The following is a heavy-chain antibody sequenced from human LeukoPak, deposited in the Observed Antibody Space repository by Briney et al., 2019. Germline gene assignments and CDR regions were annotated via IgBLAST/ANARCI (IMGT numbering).Heavy chain of an antibody. CDR2: ISSSSSYI. D-gene: IGHD1-26*01. CDR3: ARDSRGSYPGGFDY. V-gene: IGHV3-21*01. CDR1: GFTFSSYS. Sequence: PGGSLRPSCAAFGFTFSSYSMNWVRQAPGKGLEWVSSISSSSSYIYYADSVKGRFTISRDNAKNSLYLQMNSLRAEDTAVYYCARDSRGSYPGGFDYWGQGTLVTVSS. J-gene: IGHJ4*02.